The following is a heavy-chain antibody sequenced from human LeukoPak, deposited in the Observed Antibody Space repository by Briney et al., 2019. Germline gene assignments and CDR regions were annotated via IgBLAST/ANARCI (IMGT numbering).Heavy chain of an antibody. V-gene: IGHV4-4*07. J-gene: IGHJ6*03. D-gene: IGHD5-12*01. CDR2: TYTSGST. CDR3: ARAGGYDPYYYYYYYMDV. Sequence: PSETLSLTCTVSGGSISSYYWSWIRQPAGKGLEWIGRTYTSGSTNHHPSLKSRVTMSVDTSKNQFSLKLSSVTAADTAVYYCARAGGYDPYYYYYYYMDVWGKGTTVTISS. CDR1: GGSISSYY.